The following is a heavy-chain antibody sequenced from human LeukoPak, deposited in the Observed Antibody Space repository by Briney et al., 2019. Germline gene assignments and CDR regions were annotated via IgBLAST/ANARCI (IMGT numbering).Heavy chain of an antibody. J-gene: IGHJ4*02. CDR1: GFTFSSYA. V-gene: IGHV3-23*01. D-gene: IGHD3-3*01. CDR2: ISGSGGST. Sequence: PGGSLRLSCAASGFTFSSYAMSWVRQAPGKGLEWVSAISGSGGSTYYADSVKGRFTISRDNSKNTLYVQMNSLRAEGTAVYYCAPSPLTIFGGLPGHFDYWGQGTLVTVSS. CDR3: APSPLTIFGGLPGHFDY.